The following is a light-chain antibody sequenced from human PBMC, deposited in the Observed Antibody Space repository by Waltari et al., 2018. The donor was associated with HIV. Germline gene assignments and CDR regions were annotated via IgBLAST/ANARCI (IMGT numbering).Light chain of an antibody. J-gene: IGLJ3*02. CDR2: DVS. CDR1: SSDVGGYNY. Sequence: QSALTQPASVSGSPGQSITISCTGSSSDVGGYNYVSWYQQHPGKAPRLMIYDVSTRPSGVSDRFSGSKSGDTASLTISGLQAEDEADYYCESYTSTSVWVFGGGT. V-gene: IGLV2-14*03. CDR3: ESYTSTSVWV.